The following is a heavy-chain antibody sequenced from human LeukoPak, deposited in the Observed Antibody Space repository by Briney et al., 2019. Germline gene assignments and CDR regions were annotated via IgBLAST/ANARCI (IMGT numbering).Heavy chain of an antibody. CDR3: ARGHYYGSGSYLFDY. Sequence: GASVKVSCKASGYTFTSYGISWVRQAPGQGLEWMGGIIPIFGTANYAQKFQGRVTITADKSTSTAYMELSSLRSEDTAVYYCARGHYYGSGSYLFDYWGQGTLVTVSS. D-gene: IGHD3-10*01. V-gene: IGHV1-69*06. CDR2: IIPIFGTA. CDR1: GYTFTSYG. J-gene: IGHJ4*02.